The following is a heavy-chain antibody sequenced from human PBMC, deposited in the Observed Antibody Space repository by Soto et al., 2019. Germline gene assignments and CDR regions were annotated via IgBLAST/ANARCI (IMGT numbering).Heavy chain of an antibody. CDR2: VIPNFDTT. CDR3: ARDQGLYVHTGMVIDFYGMDV. Sequence: QGQLVQPGAEVKKPGSSVKVSCNTSGGTFNSFAISWVRQAPGQGLEWMGGVIPNFDTTYYAHKFQGRLTMASEEATATAYLELSRLRSEATAVYYCARDQGLYVHTGMVIDFYGMDVWGQGTTVTVSS. V-gene: IGHV1-69*01. D-gene: IGHD3-22*01. CDR1: GGTFNSFA. J-gene: IGHJ6*02.